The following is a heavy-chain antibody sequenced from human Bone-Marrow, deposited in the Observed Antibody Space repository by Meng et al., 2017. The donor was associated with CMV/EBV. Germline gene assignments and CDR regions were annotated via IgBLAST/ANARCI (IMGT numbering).Heavy chain of an antibody. CDR2: INPNSGGT. V-gene: IGHV1-2*02. CDR1: GYTFTGYY. CDR3: ARDTPRHGYSGYHDPFAQGMDV. J-gene: IGHJ6*02. Sequence: ASVKVSCKASGYTFTGYYMHWVRQAPGQGLEWMGWINPNSGGTNYAQKFQGRVTMTRDTSISTAYMELSRLRSDDTAVYYCARDTPRHGYSGYHDPFAQGMDVWGRGTTVTVSS. D-gene: IGHD5-12*01.